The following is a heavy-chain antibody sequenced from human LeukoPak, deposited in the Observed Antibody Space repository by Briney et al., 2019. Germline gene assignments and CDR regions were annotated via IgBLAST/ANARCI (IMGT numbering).Heavy chain of an antibody. CDR1: GGSIHSY. CDR2: INHSGST. D-gene: IGHD6-6*01. V-gene: IGHV4-34*01. J-gene: IGHJ5*02. Sequence: SETLSLTCTVSGGSIHSYWSWIRQPPGKGLEWIGEINHSGSTNYNPSLKSRVTISVDTSKNQFSLKLSSVTAADTAVYYCARGTIAARHENWFDPWGQGTLVTVSS. CDR3: ARGTIAARHENWFDP.